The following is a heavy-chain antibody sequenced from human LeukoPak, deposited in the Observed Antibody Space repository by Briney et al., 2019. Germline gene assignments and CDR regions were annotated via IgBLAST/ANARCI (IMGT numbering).Heavy chain of an antibody. Sequence: SETLSLTCTVSGGSISSYYWGWIRQPPGKGLEWIGNIFYSGSTYYSPSLKSRVTISLDTSRNQFSLRLNSVTAADTAVYYCAKSNGYGLVDIWGQGTMVTVSS. CDR3: AKSNGYGLVDI. J-gene: IGHJ3*02. D-gene: IGHD3-10*01. CDR2: IFYSGST. CDR1: GGSISSYY. V-gene: IGHV4-39*07.